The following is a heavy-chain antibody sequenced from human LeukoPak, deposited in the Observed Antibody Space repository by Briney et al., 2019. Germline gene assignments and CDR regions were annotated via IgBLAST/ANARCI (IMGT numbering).Heavy chain of an antibody. V-gene: IGHV1-2*02. Sequence: ASVKVSCKASGYTFTGYCMHWVRQAPGQGLEWMGWINPNSGDTNYAQKFQGRVTMTRDTSISTAYMELSRLRSDDTAVYYCAREGYCSSTSCAHDYWGQGTLVTVSS. J-gene: IGHJ4*02. CDR3: AREGYCSSTSCAHDY. CDR1: GYTFTGYC. D-gene: IGHD2-2*01. CDR2: INPNSGDT.